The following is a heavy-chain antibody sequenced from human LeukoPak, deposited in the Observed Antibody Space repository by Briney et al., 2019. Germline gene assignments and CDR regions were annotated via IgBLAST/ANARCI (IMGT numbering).Heavy chain of an antibody. CDR2: ISGDSTYI. Sequence: PGGSLRLSCAASGFTFASYSMNWVRQAPGKGLEWVSSISGDSTYIYNAGSVKGRFTISRDDAQATLYLQMISLRADDTAVYYCARVSGRLERQSDLDYWGQGTLVIVSS. D-gene: IGHD1-1*01. V-gene: IGHV3-21*01. J-gene: IGHJ4*02. CDR1: GFTFASYS. CDR3: ARVSGRLERQSDLDY.